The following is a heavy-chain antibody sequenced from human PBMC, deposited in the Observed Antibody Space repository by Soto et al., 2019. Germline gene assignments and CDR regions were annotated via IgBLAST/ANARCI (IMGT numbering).Heavy chain of an antibody. Sequence: SVSGDSIRGYHYYWGWIRQAPGKGLEWVGSVYFSGGTSYYNPSLKSRVTISVDTSKNQFSLRLSSVTAADTGVYYCVRYDRINMKPYSPEGFHIWGQGTMVTVSS. CDR3: VRYDRINMKPYSPEGFHI. J-gene: IGHJ3*02. CDR1: GDSIRGYHYY. V-gene: IGHV4-39*01. CDR2: VYFSGGTS. D-gene: IGHD3-3*02.